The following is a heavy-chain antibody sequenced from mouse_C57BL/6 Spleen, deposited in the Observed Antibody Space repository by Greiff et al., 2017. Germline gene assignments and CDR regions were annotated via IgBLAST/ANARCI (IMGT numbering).Heavy chain of an antibody. V-gene: IGHV1-55*01. D-gene: IGHD1-1*01. CDR1: GYTFTSYW. CDR3: AGGYYYGSSYEPYAMDY. CDR2: IYPGSGST. J-gene: IGHJ4*01. Sequence: VQLQQPGAELVKPGASVKMSCKASGYTFTSYWITWVKQRPGQGLEWIGDIYPGSGSTNYNEKFKSKATLTVDTSSSTAYMQLSSLTSEDSAVYYGAGGYYYGSSYEPYAMDYWGQGTSVTVSS.